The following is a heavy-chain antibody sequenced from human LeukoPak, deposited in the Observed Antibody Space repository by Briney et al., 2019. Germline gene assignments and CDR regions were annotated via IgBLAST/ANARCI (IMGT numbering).Heavy chain of an antibody. CDR3: ARGPSAYPKCFDY. CDR2: IWYDGSNK. D-gene: IGHD5-12*01. CDR1: GFNFSSFV. Sequence: PGGSLRLSCAASGFNFSSFVMHWVRQAPGKGLEWVAVIWYDGSNKYYADSVKGRFTISRDNYKNKLYLQMSSVRAEDTAVYYCARGPSAYPKCFDYWGQGTLVTVSS. V-gene: IGHV3-33*01. J-gene: IGHJ4*02.